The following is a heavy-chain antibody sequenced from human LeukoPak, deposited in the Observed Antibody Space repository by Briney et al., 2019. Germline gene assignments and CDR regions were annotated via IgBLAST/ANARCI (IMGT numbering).Heavy chain of an antibody. J-gene: IGHJ6*02. V-gene: IGHV3-64*02. Sequence: GGSLRLSCAAAGFTFSNYAMHWVRQAPGEGLEYVSAISSNGGSTYYADSVKGRFTISRDNSKNTLFLQMGSLRVEDMAVYYCATGLRAYYYYGMDVWGQGTTVTVSS. CDR3: ATGLRAYYYYGMDV. CDR1: GFTFSNYA. CDR2: ISSNGGST. D-gene: IGHD3-3*01.